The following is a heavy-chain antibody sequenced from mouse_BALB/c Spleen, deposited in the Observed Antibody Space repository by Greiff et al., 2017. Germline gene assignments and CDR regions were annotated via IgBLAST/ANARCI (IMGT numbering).Heavy chain of an antibody. CDR1: GFAFSSYD. J-gene: IGHJ2*01. CDR3: ARSHYYGSSYDY. CDR2: ISSGGGST. V-gene: IGHV5-12-1*01. D-gene: IGHD1-1*01. Sequence: EVKLVESGGGLVKPGGSLKLSCAASGFAFSSYDMSWVRQTPEKRLEWVAYISSGGGSTYYPDTVKGRFTISRDNAKNTLYLQMSSLKSEDTAMYYCARSHYYGSSYDYWGQGTTLTVSS.